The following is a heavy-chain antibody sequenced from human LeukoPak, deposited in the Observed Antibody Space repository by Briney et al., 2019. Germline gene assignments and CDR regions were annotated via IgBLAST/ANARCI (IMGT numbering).Heavy chain of an antibody. CDR2: INHSGST. D-gene: IGHD6-13*01. V-gene: IGHV4-34*01. Sequence: PSETLSPTCAVYGGSFSGYYWSWIRQPPGKGLEWIGEINHSGSTNYNPSLKSRVTISVDTSKNQFSLKLSSVTAADTAVYYCARRSKGVYSSSWYRPPFDYWGQGTLVTVSS. J-gene: IGHJ4*02. CDR1: GGSFSGYY. CDR3: ARRSKGVYSSSWYRPPFDY.